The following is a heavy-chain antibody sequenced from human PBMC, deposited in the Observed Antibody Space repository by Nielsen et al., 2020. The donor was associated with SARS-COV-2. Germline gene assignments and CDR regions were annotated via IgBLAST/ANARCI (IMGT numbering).Heavy chain of an antibody. J-gene: IGHJ4*02. D-gene: IGHD5-18*01. CDR3: ARGDVDTAIDY. V-gene: IGHV4-59*08. CDR2: IYYSGST. Sequence: ETLSLTCTVSGGSISSYYWSWIRQPPGKGLEWIGYIYYSGSTNYNPSLKSRVTISVDTSKNQFSLKLSSVTAADTAVYYCARGDVDTAIDYWGQGTLVTVSS. CDR1: GGSISSYY.